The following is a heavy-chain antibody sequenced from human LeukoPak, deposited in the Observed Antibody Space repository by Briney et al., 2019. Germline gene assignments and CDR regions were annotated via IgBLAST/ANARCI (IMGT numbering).Heavy chain of an antibody. Sequence: ASVKVSCKASGYTFTSYDINWVRQATGQGFEWMGWMNPNSGNTGYAQKFQGRVTMTRNTSISTAYMELSSLRSEDTAVCYCARVRDRITIFGVVIKATYYYGMDVWGQGTTVTVSS. D-gene: IGHD3-3*01. V-gene: IGHV1-8*01. CDR1: GYTFTSYD. J-gene: IGHJ6*02. CDR2: MNPNSGNT. CDR3: ARVRDRITIFGVVIKATYYYGMDV.